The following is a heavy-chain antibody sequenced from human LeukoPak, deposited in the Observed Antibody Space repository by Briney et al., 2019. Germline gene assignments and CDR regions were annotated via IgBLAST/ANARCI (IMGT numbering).Heavy chain of an antibody. J-gene: IGHJ6*03. V-gene: IGHV1-69*13. CDR3: ARVPVTMVRGVPLYYYYYMDV. Sequence: GASVKVSCKASGGTFSSYAISWVRQAPGQGLEWMGGIIPIFGTANYAQKFQGRVTITADESTSTAYMELSSLRSEDTAVYYCARVPVTMVRGVPLYYYYYMDVWGKGTTVTISS. D-gene: IGHD3-10*01. CDR2: IIPIFGTA. CDR1: GGTFSSYA.